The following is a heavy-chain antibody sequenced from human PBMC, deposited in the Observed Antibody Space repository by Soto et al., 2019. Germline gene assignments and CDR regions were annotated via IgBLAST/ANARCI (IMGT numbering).Heavy chain of an antibody. D-gene: IGHD2-21*01. CDR2: ISAYNGNT. CDR1: GYTFTSYG. V-gene: IGHV1-18*01. CDR3: ARDWGGPPYYYSYGMDG. J-gene: IGHJ6*02. Sequence: QVQLVQSGAEVKKPGASVKVSCKASGYTFTSYGISWVRQAPGQGLEWMGWISAYNGNTNYAQKLQGRVTMTTDTSTSTAYMELRSPRSDGPAVYYCARDWGGPPYYYSYGMDGWGQGTTVTVSS.